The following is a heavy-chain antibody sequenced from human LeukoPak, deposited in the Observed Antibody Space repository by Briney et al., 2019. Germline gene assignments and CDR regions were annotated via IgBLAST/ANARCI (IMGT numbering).Heavy chain of an antibody. CDR1: EYTSTSYD. Sequence: GASVKVSCKASEYTSTSYDINWVRQATGQGLEWMGWMNPNSGNTGYAQKFQGRVTMTRNTSISTAHMELSSLRSEDTAVYYCARGRMTPRSNWFGPWGQGTLVTVSS. J-gene: IGHJ5*02. CDR3: ARGRMTPRSNWFGP. V-gene: IGHV1-8*01. CDR2: MNPNSGNT. D-gene: IGHD2-8*01.